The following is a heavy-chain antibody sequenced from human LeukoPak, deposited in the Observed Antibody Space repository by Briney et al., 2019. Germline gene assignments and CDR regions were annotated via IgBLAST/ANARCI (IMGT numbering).Heavy chain of an antibody. Sequence: PGGSLRLSCAASGFSFSNYWMNWVRRAPGKGLEWVANIKQDGSEKYYVDSVKGRFTISRDNAKNSLYPQMNSLRAEDTAVYYCAREPRGFYFDYWGQGILVTVSS. V-gene: IGHV3-7*01. CDR1: GFSFSNYW. CDR2: IKQDGSEK. CDR3: AREPRGFYFDY. J-gene: IGHJ4*02. D-gene: IGHD1-26*01.